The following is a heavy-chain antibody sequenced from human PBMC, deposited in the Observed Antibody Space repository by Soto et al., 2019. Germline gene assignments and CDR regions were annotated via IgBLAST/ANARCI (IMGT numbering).Heavy chain of an antibody. V-gene: IGHV3-30-3*01. J-gene: IGHJ6*02. CDR1: GFTFSSYA. CDR2: ISYDGSNK. D-gene: IGHD6-13*01. CDR3: ARGSSSWYWPTYYYYYGMDV. Sequence: GGSLRLPCAASGFTFSSYAMHWVRQAPGKGLEWVAVISYDGSNKYYADSVKGRFTISRDNSKNTLYLQMNSLRAEDTAVYYCARGSSSWYWPTYYYYYGMDVWGQGTTVTVSS.